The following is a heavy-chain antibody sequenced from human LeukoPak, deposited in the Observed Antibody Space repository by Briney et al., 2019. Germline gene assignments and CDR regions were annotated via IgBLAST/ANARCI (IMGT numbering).Heavy chain of an antibody. J-gene: IGHJ4*02. Sequence: GGSLRLSCAASGFTFSSYAMSWVRQAPGKGLEWVAVISYDGSNKYYADSVKGRFTISRDNSKNTLYLQMNSLRAEDTAVYYCARDSDYPDYWGQGTLVTVS. CDR1: GFTFSSYA. CDR2: ISYDGSNK. V-gene: IGHV3-30-3*01. D-gene: IGHD4/OR15-4a*01. CDR3: ARDSDYPDY.